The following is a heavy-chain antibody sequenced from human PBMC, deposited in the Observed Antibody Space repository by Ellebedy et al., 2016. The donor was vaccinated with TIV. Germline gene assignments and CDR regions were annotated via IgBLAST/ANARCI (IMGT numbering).Heavy chain of an antibody. Sequence: GESLKISCQASGYNFTHYWIAWVRQMPGKGLEFMGIIWPGGSDTKYSPSFQGQVTISVDKSINTTNLQWNSLKASDTAMYYCATSLSALEPWGQGTLVTVSS. D-gene: IGHD2/OR15-2a*01. CDR1: GYNFTHYW. CDR2: IWPGGSDT. CDR3: ATSLSALEP. J-gene: IGHJ5*02. V-gene: IGHV5-51*01.